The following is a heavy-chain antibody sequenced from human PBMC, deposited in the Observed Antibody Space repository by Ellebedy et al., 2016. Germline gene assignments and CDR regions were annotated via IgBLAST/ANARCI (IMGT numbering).Heavy chain of an antibody. V-gene: IGHV1-69*13. CDR2: IIPIFGTA. J-gene: IGHJ2*01. CDR1: GYTFTSYA. CDR3: ARDRAIVVVPAAMPGYFDL. Sequence: SVKVSCXASGYTFTSYAISWVRQAPGQGLEWMGGIIPIFGTANYAQKFQGRVTITADESTSTAYMELSSLRSEDTAVYYCARDRAIVVVPAAMPGYFDLWGRGTLVTVSS. D-gene: IGHD2-2*01.